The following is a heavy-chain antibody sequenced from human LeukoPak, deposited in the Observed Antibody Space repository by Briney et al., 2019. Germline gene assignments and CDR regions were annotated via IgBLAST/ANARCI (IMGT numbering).Heavy chain of an antibody. CDR3: ARRTGDNNWDY. J-gene: IGHJ4*02. Sequence: ASVKVSCKASGGTFSSYAISWVRQAPGQGLEWMGGIIPIFGTANYAQKFQGRVTITTDESTSTAYMELSSLRFEDTAVYYCARRTGDNNWDYWGQGTLVTVSS. D-gene: IGHD7-27*01. CDR1: GGTFSSYA. V-gene: IGHV1-69*05. CDR2: IIPIFGTA.